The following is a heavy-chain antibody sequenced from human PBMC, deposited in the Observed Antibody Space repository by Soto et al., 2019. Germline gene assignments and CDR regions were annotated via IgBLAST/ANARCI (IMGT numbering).Heavy chain of an antibody. Sequence: GESLKISCAASGFHFSRYWMSWVRQATGKGLEWVANIKPDGSEKWYVDSVKGRFTISRDNSKNTLYLQMNSLRAEDTAVYYCAKDLPPGPYYDSSGYFDYWGQGTLVTVSS. CDR1: GFHFSRYW. V-gene: IGHV3-7*01. CDR3: AKDLPPGPYYDSSGYFDY. D-gene: IGHD3-22*01. CDR2: IKPDGSEK. J-gene: IGHJ4*02.